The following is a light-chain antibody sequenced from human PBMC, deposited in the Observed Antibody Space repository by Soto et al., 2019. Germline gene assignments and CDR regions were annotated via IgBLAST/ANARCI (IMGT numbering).Light chain of an antibody. J-gene: IGKJ1*01. CDR3: QQYYDFRT. Sequence: DIQMTQSPSTLSAPVGDRVTITFRASQSISTWLAWYQQKPGKAPKLLIYDASSLEVGVPSRFSGSGSRTEFTLTISSLQPDDYGTYYCQQYYDFRTFGQGTKVDIK. CDR2: DAS. V-gene: IGKV1-5*01. CDR1: QSISTW.